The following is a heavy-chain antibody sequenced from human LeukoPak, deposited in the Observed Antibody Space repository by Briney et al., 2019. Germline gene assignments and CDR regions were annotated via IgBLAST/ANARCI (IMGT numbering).Heavy chain of an antibody. V-gene: IGHV4-34*01. CDR1: GGSFSGYY. J-gene: IGHJ4*02. D-gene: IGHD6-19*01. CDR3: ARGQWHDY. Sequence: WETLSLTCAVYGGSFSGYYWSWIRQPPGKGLEWIGEINHSGSTNYNPSLKSRVTISVDTSKNQFSLKLSSVTAADTAVYYCARGQWHDYWGQGTLVTVSS. CDR2: INHSGST.